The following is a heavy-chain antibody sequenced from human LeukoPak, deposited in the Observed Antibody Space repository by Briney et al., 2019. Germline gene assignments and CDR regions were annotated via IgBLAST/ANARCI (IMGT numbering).Heavy chain of an antibody. CDR2: IYPGDSDT. D-gene: IGHD2-2*02. Sequence: GESLKTSCKGSGYSFTSYWIGWVRQMPGKGLEWMGIIYPGDSDTRYSPSFQGQVTISADKSISTAYLQWSSLKASDTAMYYCARTYCSSTSCYTFLVYWGQGTLVTVSS. CDR1: GYSFTSYW. CDR3: ARTYCSSTSCYTFLVY. J-gene: IGHJ4*02. V-gene: IGHV5-51*01.